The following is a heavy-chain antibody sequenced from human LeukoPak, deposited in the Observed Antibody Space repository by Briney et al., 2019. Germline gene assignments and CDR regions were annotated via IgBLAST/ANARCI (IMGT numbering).Heavy chain of an antibody. Sequence: ASVKISCKASGYTFTGYYMHWVRQAPGQGLEWMAWINPNSGGTYYAQNFHDRITMTRDTSISTAYMELSRLRSDDTAIYYCARANALYCSSTSCLFDYWGQGTLVTVSS. V-gene: IGHV1-2*02. CDR2: INPNSGGT. D-gene: IGHD2-2*01. CDR3: ARANALYCSSTSCLFDY. J-gene: IGHJ4*02. CDR1: GYTFTGYY.